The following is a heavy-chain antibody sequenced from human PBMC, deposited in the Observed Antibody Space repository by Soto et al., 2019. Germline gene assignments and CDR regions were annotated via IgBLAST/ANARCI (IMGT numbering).Heavy chain of an antibody. D-gene: IGHD4-17*01. CDR2: MSYDGSK. Sequence: QVQLVESGGGVVQPGRSLRLSCAAAGFTFSSYGMHWVRQAPGTGLEWVAVMSYDGSKYYADTVKSRFTISRDNSKNTLYLQINSLRPEDTAVYYCAKDFTPWFGDYFYYYYGMDVWGQGTSVTVSS. CDR3: AKDFTPWFGDYFYYYYGMDV. CDR1: GFTFSSYG. V-gene: IGHV3-30*18. J-gene: IGHJ6*02.